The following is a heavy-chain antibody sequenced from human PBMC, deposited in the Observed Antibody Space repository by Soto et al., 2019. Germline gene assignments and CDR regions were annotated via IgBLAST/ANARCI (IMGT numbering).Heavy chain of an antibody. D-gene: IGHD6-25*01. CDR1: GGSIRTSN. CDR2: MYKTGST. J-gene: IGHJ4*02. CDR3: ARARIASRDSSAWYYFDS. V-gene: IGHV4-4*07. Sequence: SETLSLTCSVSGGSIRTSNWNWIRQPAGKGLEWLGRMYKTGSTSYNPSLRGRVTMSADTSKNQSFLKLSSVTAADTAIYYCARARIASRDSSAWYYFDSWGQGTPVTVSS.